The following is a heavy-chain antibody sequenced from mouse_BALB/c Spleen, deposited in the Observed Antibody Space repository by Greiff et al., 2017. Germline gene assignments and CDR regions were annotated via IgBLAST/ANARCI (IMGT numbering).Heavy chain of an antibody. V-gene: IGHV1-31*01. J-gene: IGHJ4*01. Sequence: VQLQQSGPELVKPGASVKISCKASGYSFTGYYMHWVKQSHVKSLEWIGRINPYNGATSYNQNFKDKASLTVDKSSSTAYMELHSLTSEDSAVYYCARRGNYDAMDYWGQGTSVTVSS. CDR2: INPYNGAT. D-gene: IGHD2-1*01. CDR3: ARRGNYDAMDY. CDR1: GYSFTGYY.